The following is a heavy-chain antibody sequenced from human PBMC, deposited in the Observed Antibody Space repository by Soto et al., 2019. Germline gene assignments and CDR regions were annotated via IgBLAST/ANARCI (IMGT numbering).Heavy chain of an antibody. V-gene: IGHV4-30-2*06. J-gene: IGHJ4*02. CDR2: IYNSGST. Sequence: QLQLQESGSRLVKPSQTLSLTCAVSGGSISRAGYSWSWIRQSPGKGLEWIGYIYNSGSTFYNPSLMSRVTLAVDGSKNQLSLQLNSVTAADAAVYCCASSRVGTTCFDYWGQGTLVTVSS. CDR1: GGSISRAGYS. CDR3: ASSRVGTTCFDY. D-gene: IGHD2-21*02.